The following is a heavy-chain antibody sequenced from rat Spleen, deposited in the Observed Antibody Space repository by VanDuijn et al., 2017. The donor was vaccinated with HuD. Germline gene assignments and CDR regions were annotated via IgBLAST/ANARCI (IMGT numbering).Heavy chain of an antibody. CDR3: TTVVGDSYWYFDF. CDR1: GFTFNNYW. V-gene: IGHV5-31*01. Sequence: EVQVVESGGGLVQTGRSLKISCVASGFTFNNYWMTWIRQAPGKGPEWVASITNTGGSTSYPDSVKGRFTISRDNAKSTLYLQMDSLRSEDTATYYCTTVVGDSYWYFDFWGPGTMVTVSS. J-gene: IGHJ1*01. CDR2: ITNTGGST. D-gene: IGHD4-2*01.